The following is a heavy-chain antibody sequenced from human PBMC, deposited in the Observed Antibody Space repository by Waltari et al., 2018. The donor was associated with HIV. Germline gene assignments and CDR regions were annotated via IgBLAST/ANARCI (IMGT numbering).Heavy chain of an antibody. CDR1: GGSIRSSSHY. D-gene: IGHD2-8*02. V-gene: IGHV4-39*01. J-gene: IGHJ3*02. CDR2: LYYTGTT. Sequence: QLHLQESGTGLVKPPETLSLTCTVSGGSIRSSSHYWGWVRQAPGKGLEWIGSLYYTGTTHYNPSLKSRVSMSVDTSNNQFSLNLDSVTAADTALYYCARLSETGGITFGSAFDIWGQGTMVTASS. CDR3: ARLSETGGITFGSAFDI.